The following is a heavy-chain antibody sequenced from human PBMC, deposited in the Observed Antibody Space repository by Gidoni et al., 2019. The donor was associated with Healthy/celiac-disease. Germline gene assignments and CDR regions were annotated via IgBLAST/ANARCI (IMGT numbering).Heavy chain of an antibody. CDR2: IYYGGST. V-gene: IGHV4-39*01. CDR3: ARPGNSSSSLYY. CDR1: GGSISSTNYY. J-gene: IGHJ4*02. Sequence: QLQLQESGPGLVKPSETLSLTCTVSGGSISSTNYYWGWIRKPPGKGLEWIGSIYYGGSTYYNPSLKSRVTISVDTSKNQFSLKLSSVTAADTAMYYCARPGNSSSSLYYWGQGTLVTVSS. D-gene: IGHD6-6*01.